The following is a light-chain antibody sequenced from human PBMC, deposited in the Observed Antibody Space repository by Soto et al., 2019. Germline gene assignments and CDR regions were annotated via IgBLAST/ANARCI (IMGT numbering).Light chain of an antibody. Sequence: QSALTQPASVSGSPGQSITISCTGTSSDVGAYDYVSWYQQHPGKAPKLMIYDVTNRPSGVSNRFSGSKSGNTASLTISGLQAEDEADYYCSSYTGDTTLVFGGGTKLTVL. CDR1: SSDVGAYDY. J-gene: IGLJ2*01. V-gene: IGLV2-14*01. CDR2: DVT. CDR3: SSYTGDTTLV.